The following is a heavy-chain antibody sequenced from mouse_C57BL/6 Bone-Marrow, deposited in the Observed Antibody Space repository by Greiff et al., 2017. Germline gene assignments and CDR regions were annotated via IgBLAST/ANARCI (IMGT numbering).Heavy chain of an antibody. Sequence: QVQLQQPGAELVMPGASVKLSCKASGYTFTSYWMHWVKQRPGQGLEWIGEIDPSDSYTNYTQKFKGKSTLTVDKSSSTAYMQLSSLTSEDSAVYYCAREGYYYGSSSFAYWGQGTLVTVSA. V-gene: IGHV1-69*01. CDR3: AREGYYYGSSSFAY. J-gene: IGHJ3*01. CDR1: GYTFTSYW. CDR2: IDPSDSYT. D-gene: IGHD1-1*01.